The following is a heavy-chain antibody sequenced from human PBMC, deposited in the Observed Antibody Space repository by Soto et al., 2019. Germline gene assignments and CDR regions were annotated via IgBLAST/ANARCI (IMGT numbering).Heavy chain of an antibody. Sequence: ASVKVSCKASGDTFTGYYMHWVRQAPGQGLEWMGWINPNSGGTNYAQKFQGRVTMTRDTSISTAYMELSRLRSDDTAVYYCARDFPFRKDYYFDYWGQGTLVTVSS. V-gene: IGHV1-2*02. CDR2: INPNSGGT. J-gene: IGHJ4*02. CDR1: GDTFTGYY. CDR3: ARDFPFRKDYYFDY.